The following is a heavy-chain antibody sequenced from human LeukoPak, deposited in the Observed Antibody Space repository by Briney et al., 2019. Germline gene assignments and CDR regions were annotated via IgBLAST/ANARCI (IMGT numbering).Heavy chain of an antibody. J-gene: IGHJ4*02. CDR1: GFTLRDYA. Sequence: GRALRLSCPASGFTLRDYAMNWVGQAPCKGGDGVGFIKNKSYWGTTEYDASVKDRLTTTRKDSNSIAYLQIISLKTEDAAVYYCTRVIHPEMATCSRGQGKVTTVSS. CDR2: IKNKSYWGTT. V-gene: IGHV3-49*04. D-gene: IGHD5-24*01. CDR3: TRVIHPEMATCS.